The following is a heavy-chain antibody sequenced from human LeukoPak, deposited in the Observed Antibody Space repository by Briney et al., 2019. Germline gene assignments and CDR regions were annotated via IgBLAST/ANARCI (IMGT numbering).Heavy chain of an antibody. CDR2: IWNDGSNK. J-gene: IGHJ4*02. D-gene: IGHD3-10*01. V-gene: IGHV3-33*01. CDR3: GRDMVRGVMGVFDY. Sequence: GGSLRLSCAASGFTFSNYGMHWVRQAPGKGLEWVAVIWNDGSNKYYADSVKGRLTISRDNSKNALYLQMNSLRAEDTAVYYCGRDMVRGVMGVFDYWGQGTLVTVSS. CDR1: GFTFSNYG.